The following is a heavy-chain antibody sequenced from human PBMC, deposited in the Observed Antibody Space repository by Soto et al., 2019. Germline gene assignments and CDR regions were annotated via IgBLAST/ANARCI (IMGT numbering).Heavy chain of an antibody. J-gene: IGHJ3*02. CDR3: ARIIVVVPAAHRGADAFDI. V-gene: IGHV1-69*01. CDR1: GGTFSSYA. D-gene: IGHD2-2*01. CDR2: IIPIFGTA. Sequence: QVQLVQSGAEVKKPGSSVKVSCKASGGTFSSYAISWVRQAPGQGLEWMGGIIPIFGTANYAQKFQGRVTITADESKSTAYMELRSLRSEDTDVYYCARIIVVVPAAHRGADAFDIWGQGTMVTVSS.